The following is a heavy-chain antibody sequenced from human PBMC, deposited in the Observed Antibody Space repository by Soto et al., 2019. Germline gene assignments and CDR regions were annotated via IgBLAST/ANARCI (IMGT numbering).Heavy chain of an antibody. CDR3: AKPHYYGSGNQDY. CDR1: GASIRSTSYY. Sequence: SETLSLTCSVSGASIRSTSYYWGWIRQPPGKGLEWIGSIYYSGSTHYSPSLKSRIIMSIDTSTNQFSLKLTSVTAADTALYYCAKPHYYGSGNQDYWGQGTLVTVS. D-gene: IGHD3-10*01. CDR2: IYYSGST. V-gene: IGHV4-39*01. J-gene: IGHJ4*02.